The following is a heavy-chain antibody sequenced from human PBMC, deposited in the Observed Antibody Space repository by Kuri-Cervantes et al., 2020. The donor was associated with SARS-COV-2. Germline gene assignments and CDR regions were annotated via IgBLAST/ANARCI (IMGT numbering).Heavy chain of an antibody. CDR3: ARAVDCSSTSCYERVYAFDI. J-gene: IGHJ3*02. D-gene: IGHD2-2*01. CDR1: GFTFSSYS. Sequence: GGSLRLSCAASGFTFSSYSMNWVRQAPGKGLEWVSYISSSSSTIYYADSVKGRFTISRDNAKNSLYLQMNSLRAEDTAVYYCARAVDCSSTSCYERVYAFDIWGQGTMVTVSS. V-gene: IGHV3-48*01. CDR2: ISSSSSTI.